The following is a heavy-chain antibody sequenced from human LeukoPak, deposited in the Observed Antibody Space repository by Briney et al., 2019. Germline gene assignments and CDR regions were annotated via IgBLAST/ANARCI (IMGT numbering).Heavy chain of an antibody. CDR1: GFTVSSNY. CDR3: VRGFYYDSSRDY. D-gene: IGHD3-22*01. V-gene: IGHV3-53*01. CDR2: IYSGGST. J-gene: IGHJ4*02. Sequence: GGSLRLSCAASGFTVSSNYMTWVRQAPGKGLEWVSVIYSGGSTYYADSVKGRFTISRDNSNNTLYPQMNSLRAEDTAVYYCVRGFYYDSSRDYWGQGTLVTVSS.